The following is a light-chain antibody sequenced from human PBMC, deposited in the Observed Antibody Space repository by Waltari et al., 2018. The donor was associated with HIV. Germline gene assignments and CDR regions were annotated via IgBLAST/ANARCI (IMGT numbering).Light chain of an antibody. CDR1: QAISNY. Sequence: DLQMTQSPSSLSASVRDRVTYTCQASQAISNYLNWYQQKPGKAPKLLIYDASNLETGVPSRFSGSGSGTDFTFTISSLQPEDIATYYCQQYDNLLLTFGGGTKVEIK. J-gene: IGKJ4*01. V-gene: IGKV1-33*01. CDR3: QQYDNLLLT. CDR2: DAS.